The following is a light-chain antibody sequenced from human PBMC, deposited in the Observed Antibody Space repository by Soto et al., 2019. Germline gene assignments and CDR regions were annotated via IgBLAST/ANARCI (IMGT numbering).Light chain of an antibody. CDR2: DVS. Sequence: QSALTQPASVSGSPGQSITISCTGTSSDVGGYNYVSWYQQHPGKAPKLMIYDVSNRPSGVSNRLSGSKSGNTASLTISGLQAEDEADYFCSSYTTTGTLGVVFGGGTKLTVL. CDR3: SSYTTTGTLGVV. J-gene: IGLJ2*01. V-gene: IGLV2-14*03. CDR1: SSDVGGYNY.